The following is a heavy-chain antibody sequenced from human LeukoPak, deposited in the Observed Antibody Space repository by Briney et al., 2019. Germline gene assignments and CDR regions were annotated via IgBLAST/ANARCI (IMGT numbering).Heavy chain of an antibody. CDR3: AGVDRYSGNYFDY. CDR2: IYYSGST. CDR1: GGSISSSSYY. J-gene: IGHJ4*02. Sequence: PSETLSLTCTVSGGSISSSSYYWGWIRQPPGKGLEWIGSIYYSGSTYYNPSLKSRVTISVDTSKNQFSLKLSSVTAADTAVYYCAGVDRYSGNYFDYWGQGTLVTVSS. V-gene: IGHV4-39*01. D-gene: IGHD1-26*01.